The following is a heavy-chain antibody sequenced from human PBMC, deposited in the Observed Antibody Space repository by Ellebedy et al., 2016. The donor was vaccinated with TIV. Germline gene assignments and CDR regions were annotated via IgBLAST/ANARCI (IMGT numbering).Heavy chain of an antibody. J-gene: IGHJ6*02. Sequence: PGGSLRLSCAASASTSSAYYISWIRQAPGKGLDWLSYIISGGGSKYYADPVKGRFTVSRDNAKNSLYLQMNSLRAEDTAVYYCARAEFFGVFKTRDFYGMDVWGQGTTVTVSS. CDR1: ASTSSAYY. CDR3: ARAEFFGVFKTRDFYGMDV. D-gene: IGHD3-3*01. CDR2: IISGGGSK. V-gene: IGHV3-11*01.